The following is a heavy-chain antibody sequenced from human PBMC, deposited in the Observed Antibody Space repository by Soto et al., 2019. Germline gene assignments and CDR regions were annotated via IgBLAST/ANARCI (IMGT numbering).Heavy chain of an antibody. Sequence: QVQLVESGGGVVQPGRSLRLSCAASGFTFSSYAIHWVRQAPGKGLEWVAGISYDGSNKYYADSMKGRFTISRDNSKNTVYLQIDSLRAEDTAVYYCARDPWLVLPDYWGQGTLVTVSS. J-gene: IGHJ4*02. V-gene: IGHV3-30-3*01. D-gene: IGHD6-19*01. CDR1: GFTFSSYA. CDR3: ARDPWLVLPDY. CDR2: ISYDGSNK.